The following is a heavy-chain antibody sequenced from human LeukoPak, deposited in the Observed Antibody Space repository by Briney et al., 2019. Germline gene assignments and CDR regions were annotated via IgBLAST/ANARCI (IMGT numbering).Heavy chain of an antibody. CDR1: GFTFDDYT. Sequence: GSLRLSCAASGFTFDDYTMHWVRQAPGKGLEWVSLISWDGGSTYYADSVKGRFTISRDNSKNSLYLQMNSLRTEDTALYYCAKGPPYYYGSGSTYMDVWGKGTTVTISS. CDR3: AKGPPYYYGSGSTYMDV. D-gene: IGHD3-10*01. CDR2: ISWDGGST. J-gene: IGHJ6*03. V-gene: IGHV3-43*01.